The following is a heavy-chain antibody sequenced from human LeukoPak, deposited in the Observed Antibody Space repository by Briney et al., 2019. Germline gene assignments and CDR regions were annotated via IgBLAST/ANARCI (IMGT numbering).Heavy chain of an antibody. D-gene: IGHD2-21*01. Sequence: HPGGSLRLSCAVSGFTFRTYAMNWVRQASGKGLEWVSGVSGSGGDTDYTDSVKGRFTVSRDNSKNTLYLQMNSLRVEDAAVYYCARAPVTSCRGAYCYPFDYWGQGTLVTVSS. V-gene: IGHV3-23*01. CDR2: VSGSGGDT. J-gene: IGHJ4*02. CDR1: GFTFRTYA. CDR3: ARAPVTSCRGAYCYPFDY.